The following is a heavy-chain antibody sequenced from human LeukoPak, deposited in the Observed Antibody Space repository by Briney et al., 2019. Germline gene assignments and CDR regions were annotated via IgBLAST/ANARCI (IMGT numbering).Heavy chain of an antibody. CDR2: INPSGGST. CDR1: GYTFTSYY. J-gene: IGHJ1*01. CDR3: AREYSSSSPAEYFQH. Sequence: ASVKVSCKASGYTFTSYYMHWVRQAPGQGLEWMGIINPSGGSTSYAQKFQGRVTMTRDTSTSTVYMELSSLRSEDAAVYYCAREYSSSSPAEYFQHWGQGTLVTVSS. V-gene: IGHV1-46*01. D-gene: IGHD6-6*01.